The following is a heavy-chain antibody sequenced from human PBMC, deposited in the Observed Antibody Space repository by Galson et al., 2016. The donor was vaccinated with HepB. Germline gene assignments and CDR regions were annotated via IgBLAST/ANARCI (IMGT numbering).Heavy chain of an antibody. J-gene: IGHJ4*02. CDR1: AFSFSSYW. CDR3: ARGGWFYYDTSGDAGDF. Sequence: SLRLSCAASAFSFSSYWMTWVRQAPGKGLEWVANINKDGSEENYADSVKGRFTISRDNAKNSLYLQMNGLRAEDTAVYYCARGGWFYYDTSGDAGDFCRQGILVTVSS. CDR2: INKDGSEE. D-gene: IGHD3-22*01. V-gene: IGHV3-7*05.